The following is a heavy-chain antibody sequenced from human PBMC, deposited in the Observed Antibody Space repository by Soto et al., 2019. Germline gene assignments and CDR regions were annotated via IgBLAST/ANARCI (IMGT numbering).Heavy chain of an antibody. CDR1: GGSISSYY. CDR3: ARGPGVSDY. V-gene: IGHV4-59*01. Sequence: SEILSLTCTVSGGSISSYYWSWIRQPPGKGLEWIGYIYYSGSTNYNPSLKSRVTISVDTSKNQFSLKLSSVTAADTAVYYCARGPGVSDYWGQGTLVTVSS. D-gene: IGHD2-8*01. CDR2: IYYSGST. J-gene: IGHJ4*02.